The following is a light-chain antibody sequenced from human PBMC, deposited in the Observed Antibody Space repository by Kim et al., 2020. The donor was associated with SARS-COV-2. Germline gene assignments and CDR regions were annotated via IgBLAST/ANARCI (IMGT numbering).Light chain of an antibody. CDR2: AAS. Sequence: DIQMTQSPSSLSVSVGDRVTITCRASQGITNSLAWYQQKPGKVPQLLIYAASALQSGVPSRFSGSGSGTDFTLTISSLQPEDVATYYCQKNNSAPWTFGEGRKGDSK. CDR3: QKNNSAPWT. J-gene: IGKJ1*01. V-gene: IGKV1-27*01. CDR1: QGITNS.